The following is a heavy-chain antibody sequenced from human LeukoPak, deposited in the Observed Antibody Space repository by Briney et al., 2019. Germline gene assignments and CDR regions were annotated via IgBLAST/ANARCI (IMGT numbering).Heavy chain of an antibody. Sequence: ASVKVSCKASGYTFTGYYMHWVQQAPGKGLEWMGLVDPEDGETIYAEKFQGRVTITADTPTDTAYMELSSLRSEDTAVYYCATEGPYCGGDCYPYFQHWGQGTLVTVSS. CDR1: GYTFTGYY. D-gene: IGHD2-21*02. CDR3: ATEGPYCGGDCYPYFQH. J-gene: IGHJ1*01. CDR2: VDPEDGET. V-gene: IGHV1-69-2*01.